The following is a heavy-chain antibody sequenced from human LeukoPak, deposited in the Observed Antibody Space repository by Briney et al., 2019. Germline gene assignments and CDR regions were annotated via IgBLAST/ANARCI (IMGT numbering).Heavy chain of an antibody. D-gene: IGHD3-22*01. Sequence: PGGSLRLSCAASGFTFSSYGMHWVRQAPGKGLEWVAVIWYDGSNKYYADSVKGRFTISRDNSKNTLYLQMNSLRAEDTAVYYCAREFYDSSGYYSVGFGYWGQGTLVTVSS. CDR3: AREFYDSSGYYSVGFGY. CDR1: GFTFSSYG. J-gene: IGHJ4*02. CDR2: IWYDGSNK. V-gene: IGHV3-33*01.